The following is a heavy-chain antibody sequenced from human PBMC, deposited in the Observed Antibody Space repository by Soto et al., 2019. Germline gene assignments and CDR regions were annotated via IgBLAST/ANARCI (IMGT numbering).Heavy chain of an antibody. CDR3: SITYYGNLTGTLDY. J-gene: IGHJ4*02. CDR2: IYYTGST. Sequence: SETLSLTCTISCGSISSSSYYWGWIRQPPGKGLEWIGSIYYTGSTYYNPSLKSRVTISVDTSKRQISLRLSSVTAADTAMYYCSITYYGNLTGTLDYWGQGTQVTVSS. V-gene: IGHV4-39*01. D-gene: IGHD3-9*01. CDR1: CGSISSSSYY.